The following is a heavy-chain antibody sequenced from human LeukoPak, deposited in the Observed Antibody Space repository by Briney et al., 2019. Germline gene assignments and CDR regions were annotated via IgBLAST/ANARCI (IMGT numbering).Heavy chain of an antibody. CDR1: RYTFTGYY. CDR3: AREGGIAAAGNAIDI. D-gene: IGHD6-13*01. CDR2: INPNSGGT. Sequence: ASVKVSCNASRYTFTGYYMHWVRQAPGQGLEWMGRINPNSGGTNYAQKFQGRVTMTRDTSISTAYMELSRLRSDDTAVYYCAREGGIAAAGNAIDIWGQGTMVTVSS. V-gene: IGHV1-2*06. J-gene: IGHJ3*02.